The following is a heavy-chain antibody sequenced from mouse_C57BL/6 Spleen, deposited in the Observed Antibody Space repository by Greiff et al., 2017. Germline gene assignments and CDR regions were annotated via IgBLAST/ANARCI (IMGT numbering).Heavy chain of an antibody. CDR3: SRSLYYDYDVGEGYYAMDY. CDR2: IYPGSGNT. CDR1: GYTFTDYY. V-gene: IGHV1-76*01. D-gene: IGHD2-4*01. Sequence: QVQLKESGAELVRPGASVKLSCKASGYTFTDYYINWVKQRPGQGLEWIARIYPGSGNTYYNEKFKGKATLTAEKSSSTAYMQLSSLTSEDSAVYFCSRSLYYDYDVGEGYYAMDYWGQGTSVTVSS. J-gene: IGHJ4*01.